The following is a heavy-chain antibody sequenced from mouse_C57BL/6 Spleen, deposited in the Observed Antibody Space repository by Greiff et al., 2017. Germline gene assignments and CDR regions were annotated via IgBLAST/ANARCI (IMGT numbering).Heavy chain of an antibody. CDR3: ARATAQATYYAMDY. J-gene: IGHJ4*01. CDR2: ISYDGSN. V-gene: IGHV3-6*01. D-gene: IGHD3-2*02. CDR1: GYSITSGYY. Sequence: ESGPGLVKPSQSLSLTCSVTGYSITSGYYWNWIRQFPGNKLEWMGYISYDGSNNYNPSLKNRISITRDTSKNQFFLKLNSVTTEDTATYYCARATAQATYYAMDYWGQGTSVTVSS.